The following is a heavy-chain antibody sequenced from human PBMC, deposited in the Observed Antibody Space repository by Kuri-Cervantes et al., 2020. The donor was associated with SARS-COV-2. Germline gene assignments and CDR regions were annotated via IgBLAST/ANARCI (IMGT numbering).Heavy chain of an antibody. V-gene: IGHV3-15*01. CDR1: GFTFSNAW. CDR2: IKSKTDGGTT. J-gene: IGHJ4*02. D-gene: IGHD1-26*01. CDR3: TWEAPQGRLGH. Sequence: GGSLRLSCAASGFTFSNAWMSWVRQAPGKGLEWVGRIKSKTDGGTTDYAAPVKGRFTISRDDSKNTLYLQMNSLKTEDTAVYYCTWEAPQGRLGHWGQGTLVTVSS.